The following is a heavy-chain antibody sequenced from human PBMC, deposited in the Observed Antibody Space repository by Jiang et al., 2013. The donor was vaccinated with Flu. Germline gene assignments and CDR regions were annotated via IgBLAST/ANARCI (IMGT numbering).Heavy chain of an antibody. D-gene: IGHD2-21*02. J-gene: IGHJ3*02. Sequence: GPGLVKPSETLSLTCTVSGASLNTYYWSWIRQPPGKGLEWIGYLYYGGSTYYNPSLKSRVTISVDTSTTQFSLKVNSVTAADTAVYYCARVGADRDANDAFDIWGQGTMVSVSS. CDR2: LYYGGST. V-gene: IGHV4-59*01. CDR1: GASLNTYY. CDR3: ARVGADRDANDAFDI.